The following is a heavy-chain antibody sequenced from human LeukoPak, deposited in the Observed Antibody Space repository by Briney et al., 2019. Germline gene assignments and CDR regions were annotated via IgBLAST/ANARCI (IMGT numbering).Heavy chain of an antibody. CDR3: ARDFSGSGSYYVDY. Sequence: GGPLRLSCAASGFTFSSYGMHWVRQAPGKGLEWVAVIWYDGSNKYYADSVKGRFTISRDNSKNTLYLQMNSLRAEDTAVYYCARDFSGSGSYYVDYWGQGTLVTVSS. D-gene: IGHD1-26*01. V-gene: IGHV3-33*01. CDR2: IWYDGSNK. CDR1: GFTFSSYG. J-gene: IGHJ4*02.